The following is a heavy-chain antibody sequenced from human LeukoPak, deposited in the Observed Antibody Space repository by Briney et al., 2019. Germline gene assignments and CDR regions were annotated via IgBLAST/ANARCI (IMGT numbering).Heavy chain of an antibody. CDR3: AREFRSSGWYGDY. D-gene: IGHD6-19*01. V-gene: IGHV3-30-3*01. J-gene: IGHJ4*02. Sequence: HPGGSLRLSCAASGFTFSSYAMHWVRQAPGKGLEWVAVISYDGSNKYYADSVKGRFTISRDNSKNTLYLQMNSLRAEDTAVYYCAREFRSSGWYGDYWGQGTLVTVSS. CDR1: GFTFSSYA. CDR2: ISYDGSNK.